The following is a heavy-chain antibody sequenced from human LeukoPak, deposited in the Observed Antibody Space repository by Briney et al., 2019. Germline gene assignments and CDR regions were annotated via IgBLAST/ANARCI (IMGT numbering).Heavy chain of an antibody. CDR2: INYSGST. CDR1: GGSISSYY. Sequence: PSEALSLTCTVSGGSISSYYWSWIRQPPGKGLEWIGYINYSGSTNYNPSLKSRVTISVDTSRNQPSLKLTSVTAADTAVYYCARATDSNGWLFDYWGQGTLVTVSS. CDR3: ARATDSNGWLFDY. J-gene: IGHJ4*02. D-gene: IGHD6-19*01. V-gene: IGHV4-59*01.